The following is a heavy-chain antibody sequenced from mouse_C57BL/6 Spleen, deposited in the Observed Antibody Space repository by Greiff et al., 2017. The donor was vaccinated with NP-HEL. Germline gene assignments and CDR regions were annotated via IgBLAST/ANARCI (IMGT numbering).Heavy chain of an antibody. CDR2: ISNGGGST. V-gene: IGHV5-12*01. D-gene: IGHD2-4*01. J-gene: IGHJ4*01. Sequence: DVHLVESGGGLVQPGGSLKLSCAASGFTFSDYYMYWVRQTPEKRLEWVAYISNGGGSTYSPDTVKGRFTISRDNAKNTLYLQMSRLKSEDTAMYYCARQEGDYDYDPYYYAMDYWGQGTSVTVSS. CDR3: ARQEGDYDYDPYYYAMDY. CDR1: GFTFSDYY.